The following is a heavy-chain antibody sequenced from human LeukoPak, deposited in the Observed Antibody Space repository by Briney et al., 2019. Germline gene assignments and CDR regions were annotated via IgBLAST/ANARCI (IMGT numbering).Heavy chain of an antibody. Sequence: ASVKVSCKASGYTFTGYYMHWVRQAPGQGLEWMGWINPNSGGTNYAQKFQARVTMTRDTSISTAYMELSRLRSDDTAVYYCARDLEWLYPGGAFDIWGQGTMVTVSS. V-gene: IGHV1-2*02. CDR2: INPNSGGT. CDR3: ARDLEWLYPGGAFDI. CDR1: GYTFTGYY. D-gene: IGHD3-3*01. J-gene: IGHJ3*02.